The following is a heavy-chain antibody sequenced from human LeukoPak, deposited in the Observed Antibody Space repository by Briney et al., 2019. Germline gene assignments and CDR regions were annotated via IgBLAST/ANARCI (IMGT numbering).Heavy chain of an antibody. Sequence: PGGSLRLSCAPSGFTFDDYGMSWVRHAPGKGLEWVFGINWNGGSTGYADSVKGRFTISRDNAKYSLYLQMKSLRAEDTALYYCARANYYDFWSGYYYFDYWGQGTLVTVSS. CDR2: INWNGGST. CDR3: ARANYYDFWSGYYYFDY. V-gene: IGHV3-20*04. J-gene: IGHJ4*02. CDR1: GFTFDDYG. D-gene: IGHD3-3*01.